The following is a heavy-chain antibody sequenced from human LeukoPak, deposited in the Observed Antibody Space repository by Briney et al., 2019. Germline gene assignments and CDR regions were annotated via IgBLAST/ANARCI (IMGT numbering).Heavy chain of an antibody. V-gene: IGHV3-48*03. CDR1: GFTFSSYE. D-gene: IGHD4/OR15-4a*01. CDR3: ARGVGDYGGAFDI. Sequence: GGSLRLSCAASGFTFSSYEMNWVRQAPGKGLEWVSYISSSGSTIYYADSVKGRFTISRDNAKNSLYLQMNSLRAEDTAVYYCARGVGDYGGAFDIWGQGTMVTVSS. CDR2: ISSSGSTI. J-gene: IGHJ3*02.